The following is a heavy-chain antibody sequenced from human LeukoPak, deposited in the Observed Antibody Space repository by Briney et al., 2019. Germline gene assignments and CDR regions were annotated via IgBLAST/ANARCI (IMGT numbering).Heavy chain of an antibody. V-gene: IGHV4-61*08. J-gene: IGHJ4*02. CDR1: GGSISSGGYY. D-gene: IGHD3-10*01. Sequence: SETLSLTCTVSGGSISSGGYYWSWIRQHPGKGLEWIGYIYSSGSTNYNPSLKSRLTISVDTSKNQFSLKLSSVTAADTAVYYCARAKRGPYYFDYWGQGSLVTVSS. CDR3: ARAKRGPYYFDY. CDR2: IYSSGST.